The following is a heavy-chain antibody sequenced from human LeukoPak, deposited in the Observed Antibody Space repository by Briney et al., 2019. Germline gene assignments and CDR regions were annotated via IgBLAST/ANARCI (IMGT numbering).Heavy chain of an antibody. D-gene: IGHD6-19*01. CDR1: GFTFSSYA. V-gene: IGHV3-23*01. CDR2: ISGSGGST. Sequence: PGGSLRLSCGASGFTFSSYAMSWVRQAPGKGLEWVSSISGSGGSTYYADSVKGRFTISRDNSKNTLYLQMNSLRAEDTAVYYCAKGRLRIAVAGLFDYWGQGTLVTVSS. J-gene: IGHJ4*02. CDR3: AKGRLRIAVAGLFDY.